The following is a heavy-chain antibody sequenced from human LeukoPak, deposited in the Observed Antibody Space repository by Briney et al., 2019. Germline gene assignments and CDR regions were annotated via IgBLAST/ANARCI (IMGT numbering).Heavy chain of an antibody. D-gene: IGHD6-13*01. CDR1: GFTFSSYN. J-gene: IGHJ4*02. V-gene: IGHV3-21*01. Sequence: GGSLRLSCAASGFTFSSYNMNWVRQAPGKGLEWVSSITSGSSYRFYADSVKGRFTISRDNAKNSLYLQMNSLRAEDTAVYYCARDPQDSSSWYFDYWGQGTLVTVSS. CDR2: ITSGSSYR. CDR3: ARDPQDSSSWYFDY.